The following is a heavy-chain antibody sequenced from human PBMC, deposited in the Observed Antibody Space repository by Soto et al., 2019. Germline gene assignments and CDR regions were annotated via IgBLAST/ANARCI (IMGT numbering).Heavy chain of an antibody. J-gene: IGHJ2*01. Sequence: GASVKVSCKASGYTFTSYYMHWVRQAPGQGLEWMGIINPSGGSTSYAQKFQGRVTITRDTSASTAYMELSSLRSEDTAVYYCARDHYGDGRYSHWYFDLWGRGTLVTVSS. CDR1: GYTFTSYY. D-gene: IGHD4-17*01. CDR3: ARDHYGDGRYSHWYFDL. V-gene: IGHV1-46*01. CDR2: INPSGGST.